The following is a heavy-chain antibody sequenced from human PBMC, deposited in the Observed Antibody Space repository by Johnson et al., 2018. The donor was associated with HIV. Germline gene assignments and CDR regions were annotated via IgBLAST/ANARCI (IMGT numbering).Heavy chain of an antibody. V-gene: IGHV3-23*01. Sequence: EVLLLESGGGLVQPGGSLRLSCAASGFPFSSFAMSWVRQAPGKGLEWVSSISGGGGSIYYADSVKGRFTISRDNSKNTLFLLMNSLSAEDTAVYYCARTIGDRAGGAFDVWGQGTMVTVSS. D-gene: IGHD6-6*01. J-gene: IGHJ3*01. CDR1: GFPFSSFA. CDR2: ISGGGGSI. CDR3: ARTIGDRAGGAFDV.